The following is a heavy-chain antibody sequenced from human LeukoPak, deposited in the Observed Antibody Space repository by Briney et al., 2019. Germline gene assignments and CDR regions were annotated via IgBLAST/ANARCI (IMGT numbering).Heavy chain of an antibody. Sequence: SETLSLTCAVYGGSFSGYYWSWIRQPPGKGLEWVGEINHSGSTNYNPSLKSRVTISVDTSKNQFSLKLSSVTAADTAVYYCARGSAADYWGQGTLVTVSS. D-gene: IGHD6-13*01. J-gene: IGHJ4*02. CDR2: INHSGST. CDR1: GGSFSGYY. V-gene: IGHV4-34*01. CDR3: ARGSAADY.